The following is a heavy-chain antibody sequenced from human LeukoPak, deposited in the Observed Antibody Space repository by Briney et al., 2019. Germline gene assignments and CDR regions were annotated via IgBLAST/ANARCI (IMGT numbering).Heavy chain of an antibody. Sequence: GGSLRLSCAASGFTFSDYYMSWVRQAPGKGLEWGSYIRSSRSYTDYADSVKGRFTISRDNAKNSLYLQMNSLRSEDTAVYYCARVLCSSTSCYQFDSWGQGTLVTVSS. D-gene: IGHD2-2*01. V-gene: IGHV3-11*06. CDR3: ARVLCSSTSCYQFDS. CDR2: IRSSRSYT. CDR1: GFTFSDYY. J-gene: IGHJ4*02.